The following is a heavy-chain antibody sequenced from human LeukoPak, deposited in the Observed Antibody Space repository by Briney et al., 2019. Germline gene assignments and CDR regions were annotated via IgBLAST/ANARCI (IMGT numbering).Heavy chain of an antibody. Sequence: GGSLRLSCAGSGFTFSSYGMHWVRQAPGKGLEWVAVVSYDGNNEYYADSVKGRFTISRDNSKNTLYLQMNSLRAEDTAVYYCAKGTGMDVWGKGTTVTVSS. V-gene: IGHV3-30*18. CDR3: AKGTGMDV. CDR2: VSYDGNNE. CDR1: GFTFSSYG. J-gene: IGHJ6*04.